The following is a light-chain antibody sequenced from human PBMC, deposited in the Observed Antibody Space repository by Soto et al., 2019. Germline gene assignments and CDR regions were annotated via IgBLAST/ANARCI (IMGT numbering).Light chain of an antibody. Sequence: DIQLTQSPSFLSASVGDRVTITCRASQGISSYLAWYQQKPGKAPKLLIYAASTLQSGVPSRFSGSGSGTEFTLTISSLKPEDFATNYCQQLNSYPHVTFGPGTKVDIK. CDR1: QGISSY. J-gene: IGKJ3*01. CDR3: QQLNSYPHVT. CDR2: AAS. V-gene: IGKV1-9*01.